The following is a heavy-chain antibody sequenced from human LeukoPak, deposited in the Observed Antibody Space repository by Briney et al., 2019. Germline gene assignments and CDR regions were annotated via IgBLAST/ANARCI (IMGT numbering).Heavy chain of an antibody. CDR3: ARGGYNWYLDH. Sequence: GGSLRLSCAVSGFTFRSYAMHWVRQAPGKGLEWVAVISSDAKNEYYADSVKVRFTISRDNSKNTLFLQMNSLRADDTAVYYCARGGYNWYLDHWGQGTLVTVSS. CDR1: GFTFRSYA. D-gene: IGHD1-1*01. V-gene: IGHV3-30*04. CDR2: ISSDAKNE. J-gene: IGHJ4*02.